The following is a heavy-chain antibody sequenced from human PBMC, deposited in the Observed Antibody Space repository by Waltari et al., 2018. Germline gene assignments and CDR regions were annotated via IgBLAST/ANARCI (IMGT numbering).Heavy chain of an antibody. CDR1: GLVSTYE. CDR3: ALGRYCNSFNCYTGIYSGT. D-gene: IGHD2-2*01. V-gene: IGHV3-48*03. Sequence: EVQLVESGGGFAQPGGSLTLSCVASGLVSTYEMFWALQAPGKGLEWISYIDFTGDSTSYADSVKGRFTISRDNAKNSLYLQVNSLRAEDTAFYYCALGRYCNSFNCYTGIYSGTWGQGTLVTVSS. J-gene: IGHJ5*02. CDR2: IDFTGDST.